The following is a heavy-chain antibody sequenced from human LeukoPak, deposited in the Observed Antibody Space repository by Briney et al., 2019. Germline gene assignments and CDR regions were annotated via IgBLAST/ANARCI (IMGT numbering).Heavy chain of an antibody. V-gene: IGHV3-23*01. D-gene: IGHD6-19*01. CDR3: AKDIRASGWYYFDY. CDR2: ISGRSDST. CDR1: GFTSSTYA. J-gene: IGHJ4*02. Sequence: GGSLRLSRAPSGFTSSTYAMSWVRQAPGKGLEWVSAISGRSDSTYYADSVQGRCTISRDNSKNTLYLQLNSLGAEDTAIYYCAKDIRASGWYYFDYWGQGTLVTVSS.